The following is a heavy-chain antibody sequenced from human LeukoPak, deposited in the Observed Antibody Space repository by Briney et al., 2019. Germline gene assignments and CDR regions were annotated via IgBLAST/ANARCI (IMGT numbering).Heavy chain of an antibody. CDR1: GGSVSSGSYY. D-gene: IGHD4-17*01. V-gene: IGHV4-61*01. CDR2: IYYSGST. J-gene: IGHJ6*02. Sequence: SETLSLTCTVSGGSVSSGSYYWSWIRQPPGKGLEWIGYIYYSGSTNYNPSLKSRVTISVDTSKNQFSLKLSFVTAADTAVYYCARAPTVTDYYYYGMDVWGQGTTVTVSS. CDR3: ARAPTVTDYYYYGMDV.